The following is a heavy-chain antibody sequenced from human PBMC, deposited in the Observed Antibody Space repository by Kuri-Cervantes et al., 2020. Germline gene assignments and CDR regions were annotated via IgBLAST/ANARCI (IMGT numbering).Heavy chain of an antibody. CDR3: ATFVRYLDQPDWLDTWGPTFDI. D-gene: IGHD3-9*01. V-gene: IGHV4-30-2*03. CDR2: IYHSGST. Sequence: LRLSCTVSGGSISSGGYSWSWIRQPPGKGLEWIGYIYHSGSTYYNPSLKSRVTISVDTSKNQFSLKLSSVTAADTAVYYCATFVRYLDQPDWLDTWGPTFDIWGQGTMATVSS. CDR1: GGSISSGGYS. J-gene: IGHJ3*02.